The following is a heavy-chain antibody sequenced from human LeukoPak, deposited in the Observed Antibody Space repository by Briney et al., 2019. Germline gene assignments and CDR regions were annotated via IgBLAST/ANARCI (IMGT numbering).Heavy chain of an antibody. Sequence: GGSLRLSCAASGFTFSSNWMSWVRQAPGKGLEWVANIKEDGSGKNYVDSVKGRFTISRDNAKNSLYLQMNSLRAEDTAVYYCARGGFQTDYWGQGTLVTVSS. V-gene: IGHV3-7*01. CDR1: GFTFSSNW. J-gene: IGHJ4*02. CDR2: IKEDGSGK. CDR3: ARGGFQTDY.